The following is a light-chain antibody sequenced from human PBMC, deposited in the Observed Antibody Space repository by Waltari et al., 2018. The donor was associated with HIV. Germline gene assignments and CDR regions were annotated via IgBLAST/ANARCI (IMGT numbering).Light chain of an antibody. CDR3: AAWDATLKALL. V-gene: IGLV1-44*01. Sequence: QSVLTQPPSASGTTGQRVTIPCSGSDSNIGSDVVNWYQQLPGTAPKLLIYSNNHRPSGVPDRFSGSKSGTAASLAISGLQSEDEGSYYCAAWDATLKALLFGGGTKLTVL. CDR1: DSNIGSDV. J-gene: IGLJ2*01. CDR2: SNN.